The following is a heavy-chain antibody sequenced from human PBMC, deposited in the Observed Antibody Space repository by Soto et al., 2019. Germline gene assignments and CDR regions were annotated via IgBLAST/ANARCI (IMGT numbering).Heavy chain of an antibody. CDR1: RFTFTSYD. V-gene: IGHV1-8*01. CDR2: MNPNSGNT. J-gene: IGHJ3*02. Sequence: ASVKVSCKAPRFTFTSYDINWVRQATGQGLEWMGWMNPNSGNTGYAQKFQGRVTMTRNTSISTAYMELSSLRSEDTAVYYCARRITIFGVVTDAFDIWGQGTMVIVSS. CDR3: ARRITIFGVVTDAFDI. D-gene: IGHD3-3*01.